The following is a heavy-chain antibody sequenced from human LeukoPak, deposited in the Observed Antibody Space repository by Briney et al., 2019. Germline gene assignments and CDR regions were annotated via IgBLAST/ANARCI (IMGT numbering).Heavy chain of an antibody. CDR2: IKQDGTEK. Sequence: GGSLRLSCAASGFTFSSYEMNWVRQAPGKGLEWVANIKQDGTEKYYVDSVKGRFTISRDNAKDSLYLQMNSLRVEDTAVYYCAKLAKYFYGSETYYFFEHWGQGTPVTASS. J-gene: IGHJ4*02. CDR1: GFTFSSYE. V-gene: IGHV3-7*01. D-gene: IGHD3-10*01. CDR3: AKLAKYFYGSETYYFFEH.